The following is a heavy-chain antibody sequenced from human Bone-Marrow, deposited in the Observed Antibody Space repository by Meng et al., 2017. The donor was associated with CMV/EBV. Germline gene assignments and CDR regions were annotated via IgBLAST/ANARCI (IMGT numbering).Heavy chain of an antibody. Sequence: ASAKVSCKASGYTFTSYGISWVRQAPGQGLEWMGWISAYNGNTNYAQKLQGRVTITTDESTSTAYMELSSLRSEDTAVYYCARVRGWGGLYCSSTSCPNWFDPWGQGTLVTVSS. CDR1: GYTFTSYG. CDR3: ARVRGWGGLYCSSTSCPNWFDP. J-gene: IGHJ5*02. D-gene: IGHD2-2*01. CDR2: ISAYNGNT. V-gene: IGHV1-18*01.